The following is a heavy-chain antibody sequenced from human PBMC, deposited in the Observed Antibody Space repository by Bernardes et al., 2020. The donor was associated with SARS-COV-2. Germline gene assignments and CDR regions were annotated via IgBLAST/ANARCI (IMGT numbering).Heavy chain of an antibody. CDR2: IDWDDDK. CDR1: GFSLTTPGMR. CDR3: VRTQGARSDYWFDP. J-gene: IGHJ5*02. V-gene: IGHV2-70*04. Sequence: SGPTLVKPTQTLTLTCTFSGFSLTTPGMRVSWIRQPPGKALEWLARIDWDDDKFYSTSLKTRLTISKDTSKNQVVLTMTNVDPVDTAAYFCVRTQGARSDYWFDPWGQGTLVTVSS. D-gene: IGHD2-21*02.